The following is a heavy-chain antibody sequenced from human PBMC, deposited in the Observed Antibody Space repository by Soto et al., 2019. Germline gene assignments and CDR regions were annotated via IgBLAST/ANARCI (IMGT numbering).Heavy chain of an antibody. CDR1: GGSIISSNYY. J-gene: IGHJ6*02. V-gene: IGHV4-39*01. Sequence: PWLTLSLTCTVSGGSIISSNYYCVGIRQPPGKGLEWVGGIYYSGSTHYKSSLKSRVTMSVDTSRNQFSLKLNSVTAADTAVYLCVLGPDLDVWGQGTTVTISS. CDR2: IYYSGST. D-gene: IGHD7-27*01. CDR3: VLGPDLDV.